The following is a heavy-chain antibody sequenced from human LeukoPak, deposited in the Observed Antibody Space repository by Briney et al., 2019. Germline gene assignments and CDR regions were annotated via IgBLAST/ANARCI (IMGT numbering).Heavy chain of an antibody. D-gene: IGHD3-10*01. J-gene: IGHJ5*02. CDR1: GDSIRSYY. CDR2: VYTSGSP. CDR3: ARGMRSGSSYWFDP. Sequence: SETLSLTCTVSGDSIRSYYWSWIRLPAGKGLEWIGRVYTSGSPNYNPSLKSRVTLSVDTSMNQFSLRLSSVTAADTAVYYCARGMRSGSSYWFDPWGQGTLVTVSS. V-gene: IGHV4-4*07.